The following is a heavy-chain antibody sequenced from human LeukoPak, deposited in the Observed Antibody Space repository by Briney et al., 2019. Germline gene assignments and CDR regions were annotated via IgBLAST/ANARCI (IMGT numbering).Heavy chain of an antibody. CDR3: ARGDYYGSGSSQHFDY. V-gene: IGHV4-59*01. Sequence: KPSESLSPTCTVSGGSISSYYWSWIRQPPRKGLEWIGYIYYSGSTTYDPSLKCRVTISVDTSRNQFSLKLSSVTAADTAVYYCARGDYYGSGSSQHFDYWGQGTLVTVSS. D-gene: IGHD3-10*01. CDR1: GGSISSYY. J-gene: IGHJ4*02. CDR2: IYYSGST.